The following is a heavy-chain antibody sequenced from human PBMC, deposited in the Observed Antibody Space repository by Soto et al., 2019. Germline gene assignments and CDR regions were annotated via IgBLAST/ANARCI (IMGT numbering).Heavy chain of an antibody. CDR2: ISAYNGNT. Sequence: GASVKVSCKASGYTFTSYGISWVRQAPGQGLEWMGWISAYNGNTNYAQKLQGRVTMTTDTSTSTAYMELRSLRSDDTAVYYCARNSSAIVVVPAAAYYYYYMDVWGKGTTVTVSS. V-gene: IGHV1-18*01. J-gene: IGHJ6*03. CDR3: ARNSSAIVVVPAAAYYYYYMDV. CDR1: GYTFTSYG. D-gene: IGHD2-2*01.